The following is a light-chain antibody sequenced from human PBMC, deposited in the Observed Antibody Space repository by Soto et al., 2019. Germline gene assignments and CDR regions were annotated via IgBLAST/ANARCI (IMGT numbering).Light chain of an antibody. V-gene: IGKV4-1*01. CDR1: QSVLHSPNNKNY. J-gene: IGKJ1*01. CDR2: WAS. CDR3: QQYYTSSWS. Sequence: DIVMTQSPDSLAVSLGERATIKCKSSQSVLHSPNNKNYLAWYQHKPGQPPKMLIYWASFRESGVPDRFSGSGSGTDFTLTICGLQSEDGAVYYCQQYYTSSWSFGQGTKVEIK.